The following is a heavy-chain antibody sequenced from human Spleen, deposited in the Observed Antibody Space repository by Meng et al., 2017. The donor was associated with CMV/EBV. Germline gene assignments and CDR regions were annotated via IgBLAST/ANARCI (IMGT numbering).Heavy chain of an antibody. CDR1: GFTFSSYS. CDR2: ISSSSSYI. J-gene: IGHJ4*02. Sequence: GESLKISCAASGFTFSSYSMNWVRQAPGKGLEWVSSISSSSSYIYYADSVKGRFTISRDNAKNSLYLQMNSLRAEDTAVYYCARDSRGLLYLGSVDYWGQGTLVTVSS. CDR3: ARDSRGLLYLGSVDY. V-gene: IGHV3-21*01. D-gene: IGHD2-2*02.